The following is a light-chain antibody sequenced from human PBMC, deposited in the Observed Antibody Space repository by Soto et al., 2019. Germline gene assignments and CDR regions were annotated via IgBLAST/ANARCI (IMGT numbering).Light chain of an antibody. CDR1: SSDVGGYNY. V-gene: IGLV2-14*01. J-gene: IGLJ2*01. CDR3: SSYTSSDTLV. CDR2: EVS. Sequence: QSVLTQPASVSGSPGQSITISCTGTSSDVGGYNYVSWYQQHPGKAPKLIICEVSNRPSGVSNRFSGSKSGNTASLTISGLQAEDEADYYYSSYTSSDTLVFGGGTQLTVL.